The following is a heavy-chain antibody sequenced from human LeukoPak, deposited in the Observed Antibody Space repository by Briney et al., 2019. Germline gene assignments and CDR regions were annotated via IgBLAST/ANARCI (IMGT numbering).Heavy chain of an antibody. CDR3: AYYDSSGYYYGRLRY. Sequence: PGGSPRLSCAASAFTFSNHAMSWVRQTPGKGLEWVSGISAGGGTILYADSVKGRFTISRDNSKNTLFLHMNNLRVEDTAVYFCAYYDSSGYYYGRLRYWGQGTPVTVSS. CDR1: AFTFSNHA. V-gene: IGHV3-23*01. J-gene: IGHJ4*02. CDR2: ISAGGGTI. D-gene: IGHD3-22*01.